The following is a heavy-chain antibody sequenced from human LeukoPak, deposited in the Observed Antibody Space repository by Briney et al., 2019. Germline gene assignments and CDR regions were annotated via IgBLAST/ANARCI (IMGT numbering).Heavy chain of an antibody. CDR2: SYYSGYT. D-gene: IGHD4-23*01. V-gene: IGHV4-59*01. CDR3: ARGRNNHGGMFFDQ. J-gene: IGHJ4*02. Sequence: SETLSLTCTVSDDSIKSYYWSWIRQPPGKGLEWIAFSYYSGYTSYSPSLKSRVTMSVDTSKSQFSLKLSSVTAADTAVYYCARGRNNHGGMFFDQWGRGALVTVSS. CDR1: DDSIKSYY.